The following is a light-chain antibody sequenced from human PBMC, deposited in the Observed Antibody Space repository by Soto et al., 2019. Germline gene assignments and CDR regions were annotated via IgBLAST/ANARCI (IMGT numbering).Light chain of an antibody. J-gene: IGKJ2*03. CDR1: QGITSS. Sequence: EIVMTQSPVTLSVPPGETATLSCRASQGITSSLAWYQHRPGQAPRLLIYHASTRATGVPARFSGRGSGTEFTLTIDSLQSEDSAVYYCHQYNNWPPMYSFGQGTKVEIK. CDR3: HQYNNWPPMYS. CDR2: HAS. V-gene: IGKV3-15*01.